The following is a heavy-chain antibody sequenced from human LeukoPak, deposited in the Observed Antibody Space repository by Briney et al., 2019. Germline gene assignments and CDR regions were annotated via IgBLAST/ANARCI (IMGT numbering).Heavy chain of an antibody. CDR3: AKDHDYGTKPYDY. CDR2: ISGSGGST. J-gene: IGHJ4*02. CDR1: GFTFSSYA. Sequence: GSLRLSCAASGFTFSSYAMSWVCQAPGKGLEWVSVISGSGGSTYYADSVKGRFTISRDNSKNTLYLQMNSLRAEDTAVYYCAKDHDYGTKPYDYWGQGTLVTVSS. D-gene: IGHD4-17*01. V-gene: IGHV3-23*01.